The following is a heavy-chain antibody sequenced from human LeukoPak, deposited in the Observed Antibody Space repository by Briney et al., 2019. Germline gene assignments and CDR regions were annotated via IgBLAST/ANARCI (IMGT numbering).Heavy chain of an antibody. CDR2: INHSGST. J-gene: IGHJ5*02. D-gene: IGHD2-2*01. CDR1: GGSFSGYY. V-gene: IGHV4-34*01. Sequence: SETLSLTCAVYGGSFSGYYWSWIRQPPGKGLEWIGEINHSGSTNYNPSLKSRVTISIDTSKNQFSLKLSSVTAADTAIYYCARPLHCSSTTCYDWFDPWGQGTLVTVSS. CDR3: ARPLHCSSTTCYDWFDP.